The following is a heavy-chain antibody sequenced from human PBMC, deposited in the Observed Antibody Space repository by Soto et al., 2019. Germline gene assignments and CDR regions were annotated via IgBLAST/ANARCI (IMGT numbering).Heavy chain of an antibody. CDR2: IYYSGST. Sequence: SETLSLTCTVSGGSISSSSYYWGWIRQPPGKGLEWIGSIYYSGSTYYNPSFKSRVTISVDTSKNKFYLKLSSVTAADTAVYYCARDNLLRYYYYMDVWGKGTTVTVSS. J-gene: IGHJ6*03. CDR3: ARDNLLRYYYYMDV. V-gene: IGHV4-39*02. CDR1: GGSISSSSYY. D-gene: IGHD1-26*01.